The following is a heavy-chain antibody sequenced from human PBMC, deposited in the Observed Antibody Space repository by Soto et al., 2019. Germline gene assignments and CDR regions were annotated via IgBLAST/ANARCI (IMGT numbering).Heavy chain of an antibody. CDR3: ALALGPTTGLDY. V-gene: IGHV4-31*01. CDR1: GASTVSHYH. D-gene: IGHD1-26*01. CDR2: LFNSGTT. Sequence: QVQLQASGPGLVKPSQTLSLTCSVSGASTVSHYHWTWIRQPPGKGLEWMGYLFNSGTTFYNPSLTSLLSISMDTSGNHFSLELRSVTAADTAVYYCALALGPTTGLDYWGQGTLVTVSS. J-gene: IGHJ4*02.